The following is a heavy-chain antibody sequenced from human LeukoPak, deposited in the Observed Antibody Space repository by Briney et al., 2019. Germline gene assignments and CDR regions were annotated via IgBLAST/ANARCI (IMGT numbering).Heavy chain of an antibody. CDR2: IYTSGST. J-gene: IGHJ6*03. CDR1: GGSLSSGSYY. V-gene: IGHV4-61*02. Sequence: PSQTLSLTCTVSGGSLSSGSYYWGWVRQPAGKGLEWLGRIYTSGSTNYNPSLKSRVTMSVDTSKNQFSLKLSSVTAADTAVYYCARDRWFGELSPFYYMDVWGKGTTVTVSS. CDR3: ARDRWFGELSPFYYMDV. D-gene: IGHD3-10*01.